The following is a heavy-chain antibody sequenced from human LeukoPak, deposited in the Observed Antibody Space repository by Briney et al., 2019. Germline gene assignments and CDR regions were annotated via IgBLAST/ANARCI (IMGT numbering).Heavy chain of an antibody. V-gene: IGHV1-2*02. CDR1: GYTFTGYY. J-gene: IGHJ6*03. CDR3: ARGGAARLLYYYYYMDV. CDR2: NNPNSGGT. Sequence: ASVKVSCKASGYTFTGYYMHWVRQAPGQGLEWMGWNNPNSGGTNYAQKFQGRVTMTRDTSISTAYMELSRLRSDDTAVYYCARGGAARLLYYYYYMDVWGKGTTVTVSS. D-gene: IGHD6-6*01.